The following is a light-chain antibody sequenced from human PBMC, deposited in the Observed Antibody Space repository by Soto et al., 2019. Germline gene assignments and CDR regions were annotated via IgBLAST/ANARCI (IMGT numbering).Light chain of an antibody. V-gene: IGKV3-20*01. CDR2: GVS. Sequence: EIVLTQSPGTLSLSPGERATLSCRASQSVRSSYLAWYHQKLGQAPRLLIYGVSNRDAGIPDRFSGSGSGPDFNLTNSGLESEYFAVDYDQQYCTCPRTFGHGTKVEIK. J-gene: IGKJ1*01. CDR3: QQYCTCPRT. CDR1: QSVRSSY.